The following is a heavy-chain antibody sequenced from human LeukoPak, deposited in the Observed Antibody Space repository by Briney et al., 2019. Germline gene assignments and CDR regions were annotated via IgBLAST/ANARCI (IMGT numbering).Heavy chain of an antibody. Sequence: PGGSLRLSCAASGFTFSSYEMNWVRQAPGKGLEWVSSTSSGSNYIYYADSVKGRFTISRDNAKNSLYLQMNSLRAEATAMYYCARYRVGATAIFDNWGQGTLVTVSS. CDR3: ARYRVGATAIFDN. V-gene: IGHV3-21*01. J-gene: IGHJ4*02. D-gene: IGHD1-26*01. CDR1: GFTFSSYE. CDR2: TSSGSNYI.